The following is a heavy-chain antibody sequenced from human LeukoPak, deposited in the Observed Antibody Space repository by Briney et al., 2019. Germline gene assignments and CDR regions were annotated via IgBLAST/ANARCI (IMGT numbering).Heavy chain of an antibody. CDR2: IIPLFGTP. Sequence: SVKVSCKASGGTFSSYTISWVRQAPGQGLEWMGGIIPLFGTPDYAQKFQDRLTITADKSTSTAYMELSSLRSEGTAVYYCASATLRCSGGSCYEMDVWGKGTTVTVSS. CDR3: ASATLRCSGGSCYEMDV. J-gene: IGHJ6*04. D-gene: IGHD2-15*01. V-gene: IGHV1-69*06. CDR1: GGTFSSYT.